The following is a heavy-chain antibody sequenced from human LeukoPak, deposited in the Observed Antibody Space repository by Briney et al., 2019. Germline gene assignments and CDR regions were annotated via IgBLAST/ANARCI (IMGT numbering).Heavy chain of an antibody. J-gene: IGHJ5*02. CDR2: INAGNGNT. CDR1: GYTFTSYA. Sequence: ASVKVSCKAPGYTFTSYAMHWVRQAPGQRLEWMGWINAGNGNTKYSQKFQGRVTITRDTSASTAYMELSSLRSEDTAVYYCARVAVAGRKNWFDPWGQGTLVTVSS. D-gene: IGHD6-19*01. CDR3: ARVAVAGRKNWFDP. V-gene: IGHV1-3*01.